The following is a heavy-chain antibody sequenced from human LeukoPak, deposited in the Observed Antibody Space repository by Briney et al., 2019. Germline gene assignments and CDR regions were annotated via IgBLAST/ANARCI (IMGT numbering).Heavy chain of an antibody. J-gene: IGHJ5*02. CDR2: IKQDGSEK. D-gene: IGHD1-26*01. CDR3: ARDNSVGDYAWWFDP. Sequence: GGSLRLSCAASGFTFSSYGMHWVRQAPGKGLEWVANIKQDGSEKYYVDSVKGRFTTSRDNSKNTLYLQMNSLRAEDTAVYYCARDNSVGDYAWWFDPWGQGTLVTVSS. CDR1: GFTFSSYG. V-gene: IGHV3-7*01.